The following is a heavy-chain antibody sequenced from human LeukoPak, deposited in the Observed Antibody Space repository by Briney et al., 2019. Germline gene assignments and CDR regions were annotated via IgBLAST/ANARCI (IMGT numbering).Heavy chain of an antibody. V-gene: IGHV3-30*04. J-gene: IGHJ3*02. CDR2: ISYDGSNK. CDR1: GFTFSSYA. D-gene: IGHD4-23*01. CDR3: AREAGGPAGAFDI. Sequence: GGSLRLSCAASGFTFSSYATHWVRQAPGKGLEWVAVISYDGSNKYYADSVKGRFTISRDNSKNTLYLQMNSLRAEDTAVYYCAREAGGPAGAFDIWGQGTMVTVSS.